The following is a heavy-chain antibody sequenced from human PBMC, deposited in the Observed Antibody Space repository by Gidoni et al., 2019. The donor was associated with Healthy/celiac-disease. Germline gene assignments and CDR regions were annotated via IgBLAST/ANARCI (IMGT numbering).Heavy chain of an antibody. CDR1: GGSISSGGYS. CDR2: IYHSGST. V-gene: IGHV4-30-2*01. Sequence: QLQLQESGSGLLVKPSQTLSLTCAVSGGSISSGGYSWRWIRPPPGKGLEWIGYIYHSGSTYYNPSLKSRVTISVDRSKNQFSLKLSSVTAADTAVYYCARGGHGDYLDYFDYWGQGTLVTVSS. J-gene: IGHJ4*02. CDR3: ARGGHGDYLDYFDY. D-gene: IGHD4-17*01.